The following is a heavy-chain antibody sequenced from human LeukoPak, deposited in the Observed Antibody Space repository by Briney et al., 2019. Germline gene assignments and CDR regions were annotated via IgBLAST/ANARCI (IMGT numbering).Heavy chain of an antibody. CDR1: XYTFTXXY. CDR2: INPNSGGT. D-gene: IGHD3-10*01. V-gene: IGHV1-2*02. J-gene: IGHJ4*02. CDR3: ALRDFDY. Sequence: VSCXAXXYTFTXXYMHWVRQAPGQGLEWMGWINPNSGGTNYAQKFQGRVTMTRDTSISTAYMELSRLRSDDTAVYYCALRDFDYWGQGTLVTVSS.